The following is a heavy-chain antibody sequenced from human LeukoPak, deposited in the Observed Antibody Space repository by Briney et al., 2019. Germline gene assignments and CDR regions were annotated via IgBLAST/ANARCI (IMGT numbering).Heavy chain of an antibody. CDR1: GFTFSSYA. CDR2: ISGSGGST. Sequence: PGGSLRLSCAASGFTFSSYAMSWVRQAPGKGLEWVSAISGSGGSTYYADSVKGRFTISRDNSKNTLYLQMSSLRAEDTAVYYCVKDSPVLRFLEWLAAFDYWGQGTLVTVSS. V-gene: IGHV3-23*01. J-gene: IGHJ4*02. D-gene: IGHD3-3*01. CDR3: VKDSPVLRFLEWLAAFDY.